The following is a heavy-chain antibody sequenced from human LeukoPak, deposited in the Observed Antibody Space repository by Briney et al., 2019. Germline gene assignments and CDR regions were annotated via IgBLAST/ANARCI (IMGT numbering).Heavy chain of an antibody. CDR1: GYTFTGYY. CDR2: INPNSGGT. J-gene: IGHJ4*02. CDR3: ARLRRRTYYYDSSGYYYFDY. Sequence: GASVKVSCKASGYTFTGYYMHWVRQAPGQGLEWMGWINPNSGGTNYAQKFQGRVTMTRDTSISTAYMELSRLGSDDTAVYYCARLRRRTYYYDSSGYYYFDYWGQGTLVTVSS. D-gene: IGHD3-22*01. V-gene: IGHV1-2*02.